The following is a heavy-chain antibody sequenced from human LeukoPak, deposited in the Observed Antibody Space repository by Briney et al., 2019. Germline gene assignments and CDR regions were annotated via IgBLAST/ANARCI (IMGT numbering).Heavy chain of an antibody. J-gene: IGHJ4*02. V-gene: IGHV1-18*01. D-gene: IGHD2-2*01. CDR2: ISAYNGNT. CDR1: GYTFTSYG. CDR3: ATQYCSSTSCYPYWVDY. Sequence: GASVKVSCKASGYTFTSYGISWVRQAPGQGLEWMGWISAYNGNTNYAQRLQGRVTMTTDTSTSTAYMELRSLRPDDTAVYYCATQYCSSTSCYPYWVDYWGQGTLVTVSS.